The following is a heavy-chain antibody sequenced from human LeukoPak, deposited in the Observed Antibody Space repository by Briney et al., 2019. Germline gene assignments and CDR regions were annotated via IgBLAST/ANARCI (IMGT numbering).Heavy chain of an antibody. D-gene: IGHD2-21*02. V-gene: IGHV3-30*02. CDR3: ATAGLDY. J-gene: IGHJ4*02. Sequence: GASLRLSCAASEFTFSNYGMHWVRQAPGKGLEWVTFVRSDGNDKYYADSVKGRFTTSRDNSKNTLYLQMTSLRVEDTAIYYCATAGLDYWGQGSLVTVSS. CDR1: EFTFSNYG. CDR2: VRSDGNDK.